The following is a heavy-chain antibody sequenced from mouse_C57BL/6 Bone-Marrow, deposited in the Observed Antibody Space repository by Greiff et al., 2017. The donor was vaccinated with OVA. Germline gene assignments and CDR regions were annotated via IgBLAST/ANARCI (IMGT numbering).Heavy chain of an antibody. CDR2: IDPSDSYT. J-gene: IGHJ3*01. CDR3: ASAVMAY. CDR1: GYTFTSYW. Sequence: QVQLQQPGAELVKPGASVKLSCKASGYTFTSYWMQWVKQRPGQGLEWIGEIDPSDSYTNYNQKFKDKATLTVDTSSSTAYMQLSSLTSEDSAVYYCASAVMAYWGQGTVVTVSA. V-gene: IGHV1-50*01.